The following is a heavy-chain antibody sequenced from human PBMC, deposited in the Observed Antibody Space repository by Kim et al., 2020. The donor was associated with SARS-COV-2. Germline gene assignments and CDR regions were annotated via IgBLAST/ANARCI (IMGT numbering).Heavy chain of an antibody. CDR3: AREVNNVFGV. J-gene: IGHJ3*01. Sequence: SQTLSLTCAISGDSVSRNNAAWNWIRQSPSRGLEWLGRTYYTSNWYNDYAVFVKSRISINPDTSKNRCSLQLNSVTPEDTAVYYCAREVNNVFGVWGPGTMVTISS. CDR2: TYYTSNWYN. D-gene: IGHD3-22*01. V-gene: IGHV6-1*01. CDR1: GDSVSRNNAA.